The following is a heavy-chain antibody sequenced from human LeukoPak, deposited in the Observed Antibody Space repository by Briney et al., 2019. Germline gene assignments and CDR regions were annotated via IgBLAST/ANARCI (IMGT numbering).Heavy chain of an antibody. CDR3: ARGPFGVVTFFDY. V-gene: IGHV1-69*05. CDR2: IIPIFGAA. D-gene: IGHD3-3*01. CDR1: GGTFSSYA. Sequence: GSWVKVSCKASGGTFSSYAISWVRQAPGQGLEWMEGIIPIFGAAKYAQKFQGRVTITTDESTSTAYMELSSLKSEDTAVYYCARGPFGVVTFFDYWGQGTLVTVSS. J-gene: IGHJ4*02.